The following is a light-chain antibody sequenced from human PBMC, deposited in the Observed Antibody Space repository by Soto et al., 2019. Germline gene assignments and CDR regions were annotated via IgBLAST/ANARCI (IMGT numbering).Light chain of an antibody. CDR3: QQYNNWPLA. Sequence: EIVMTQSPATLSVSPGESVTLSCRASQSLSSNLAWYQQKPGQAPRLLIYGASTRATDIPARFSGSGSGTEFTLTISSLQSEDFAVYFCQQYNNWPLAFGQGRRLEI. V-gene: IGKV3-15*01. J-gene: IGKJ5*01. CDR2: GAS. CDR1: QSLSSN.